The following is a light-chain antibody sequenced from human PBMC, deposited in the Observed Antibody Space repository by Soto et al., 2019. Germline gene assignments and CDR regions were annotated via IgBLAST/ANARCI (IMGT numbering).Light chain of an antibody. CDR3: SSYTSSSTLEVV. CDR1: SSDAGGYNY. V-gene: IGLV2-14*01. Sequence: QSALTQPASVSGSPGQSITISCTGTSSDAGGYNYVSWYQQHPGKAPKLMIYDRPSGVSNRFSGSKSGNTASLTISGLQTEDEADYYCSSYTSSSTLEVVFGGGTQLTVL. J-gene: IGLJ2*01.